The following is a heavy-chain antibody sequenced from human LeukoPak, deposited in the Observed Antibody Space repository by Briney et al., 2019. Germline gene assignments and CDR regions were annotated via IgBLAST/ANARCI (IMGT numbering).Heavy chain of an antibody. D-gene: IGHD2-15*01. CDR3: ARLRWVVVAATGADY. V-gene: IGHV5-51*01. CDR1: GYSFTSYW. Sequence: RGESLKISCKGSGYSFTSYWIGWVRQMPGKGLEWMGIIYPGDSDTRHSPSFQGQVTISADKSISTAYLQWGSLKASDTAMYYCARLRWVVVAATGADYWGQGALVTVSS. J-gene: IGHJ4*02. CDR2: IYPGDSDT.